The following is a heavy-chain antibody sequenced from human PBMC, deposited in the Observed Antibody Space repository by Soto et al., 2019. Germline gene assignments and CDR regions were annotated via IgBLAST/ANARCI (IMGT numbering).Heavy chain of an antibody. V-gene: IGHV4-30-4*01. Sequence: QVQLQESGPGLVKPSQTLSLTCTVSGGSISSGDYYWSWIRQPPGKGLEWIGYIYYSGGTYYKPSLKSRVTISVDTSKNQFSLKLSSVTAADTAVYYCARALDSSGYDAFDIWGQGTMVTVSS. CDR1: GGSISSGDYY. D-gene: IGHD3-22*01. CDR3: ARALDSSGYDAFDI. CDR2: IYYSGGT. J-gene: IGHJ3*02.